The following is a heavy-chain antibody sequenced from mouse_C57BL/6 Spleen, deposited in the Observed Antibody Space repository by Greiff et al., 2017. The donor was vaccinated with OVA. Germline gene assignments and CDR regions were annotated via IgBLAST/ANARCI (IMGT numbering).Heavy chain of an antibody. V-gene: IGHV1-53*01. J-gene: IGHJ1*03. Sequence: QVQLQQPGTELVKPGASVKLSCKASGYTFTSYWMHWVKQRPGQGLEWIGNINPSNGGTNYNEKCKSKATLTVDKSSSTAYMQLSSLTSEDSAVYYCARSYYGSSYRYFDVWGTGTTVTVSS. CDR2: INPSNGGT. CDR1: GYTFTSYW. D-gene: IGHD1-1*01. CDR3: ARSYYGSSYRYFDV.